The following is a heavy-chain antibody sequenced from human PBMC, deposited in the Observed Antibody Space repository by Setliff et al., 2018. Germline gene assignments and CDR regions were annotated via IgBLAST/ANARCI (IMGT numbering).Heavy chain of an antibody. CDR3: ARINFYVSSGHYYAPDY. CDR2: INNYNTNT. D-gene: IGHD3-22*01. V-gene: IGHV1-18*01. J-gene: IGHJ4*02. Sequence: ASVKVSCKTSGYTFTNFGITWVRQAPGQGLEWMGWINNYNTNTNYAQKLQGRVAMTTDTSTSTAYMELRSLRSDDSAVYYCARINFYVSSGHYYAPDYWGQGTLVTVSS. CDR1: GYTFTNFG.